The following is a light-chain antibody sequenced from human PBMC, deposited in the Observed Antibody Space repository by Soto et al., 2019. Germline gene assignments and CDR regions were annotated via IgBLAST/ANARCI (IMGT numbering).Light chain of an antibody. Sequence: QSVLTQPASVSGSPGQSITISCTGTSSDVGGYNYVSWYQQHPGKAPKLMIYEVSNRPSGVSNRFSGSKSANTASLTISGLQAEDEAAYFCSSYGSTSTRYVFGTGTKLTVL. CDR1: SSDVGGYNY. J-gene: IGLJ1*01. V-gene: IGLV2-14*01. CDR2: EVS. CDR3: SSYGSTSTRYV.